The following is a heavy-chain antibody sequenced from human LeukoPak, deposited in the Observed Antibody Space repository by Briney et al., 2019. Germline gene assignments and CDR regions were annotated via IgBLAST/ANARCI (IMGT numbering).Heavy chain of an antibody. CDR3: ARLDSSGWYDYYYYYMDV. D-gene: IGHD6-19*01. J-gene: IGHJ6*03. CDR2: ISSSSRTI. V-gene: IGHV3-48*01. CDR1: GFTLSTYS. Sequence: GGSLRLSCAASGFTLSTYSMNWVRQAPGKGLEWGSYISSSSRTIYYADSVKGRFTISRDNAKNSLYLQMNSLRAEDTAVYYCARLDSSGWYDYYYYYMDVWGKGTTVTVSS.